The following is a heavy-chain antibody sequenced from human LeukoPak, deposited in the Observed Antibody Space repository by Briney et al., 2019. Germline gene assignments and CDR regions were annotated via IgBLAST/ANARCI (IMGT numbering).Heavy chain of an antibody. V-gene: IGHV1-2*02. Sequence: ASVKVSCKASGHTFTGYYMHWVRQAPGQGLEWMGWINANSGDTNYAQKFQGRVTMTRDTSISTVYMEMSRLRYDDTAVYYCARGRDGWYFDYWGQGTLVSVSS. CDR2: INANSGDT. CDR1: GHTFTGYY. CDR3: ARGRDGWYFDY. J-gene: IGHJ4*02. D-gene: IGHD2-15*01.